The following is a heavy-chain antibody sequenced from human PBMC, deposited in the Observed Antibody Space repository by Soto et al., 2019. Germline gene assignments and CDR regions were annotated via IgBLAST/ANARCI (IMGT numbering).Heavy chain of an antibody. Sequence: QVQLQQWGAGLLKPSETLSRTCAVYGGSFSGYSWSWIRQPPGKGLEWIGEINHSGSTNYNPSLKSRVTISIDTSKNQFSLKLSSVTAADTAVYYCARAVGVLTAYWIDPWGQGTLVTVSS. CDR1: GGSFSGYS. CDR3: ARAVGVLTAYWIDP. V-gene: IGHV4-34*01. D-gene: IGHD2-21*02. J-gene: IGHJ5*02. CDR2: INHSGST.